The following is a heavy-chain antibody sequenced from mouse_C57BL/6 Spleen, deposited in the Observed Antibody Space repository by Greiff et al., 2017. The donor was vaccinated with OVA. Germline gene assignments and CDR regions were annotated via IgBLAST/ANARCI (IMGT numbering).Heavy chain of an antibody. CDR1: GYTFTDYY. CDR2: IYPGSGNT. Sequence: VKLMESGAELVRPGASVKLSCKASGYTFTDYYINWVKQRPGQGLEWIARIYPGSGNTYYNEKFKGKATLTAEKSSSTAYMQLSSLTSEDSAVYFSARLWGTTVVSYFDYWGQGTTLTVSS. CDR3: ARLWGTTVVSYFDY. J-gene: IGHJ2*01. D-gene: IGHD1-1*01. V-gene: IGHV1-76*01.